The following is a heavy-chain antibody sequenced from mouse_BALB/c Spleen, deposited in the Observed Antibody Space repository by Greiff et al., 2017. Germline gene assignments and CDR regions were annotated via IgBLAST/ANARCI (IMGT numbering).Heavy chain of an antibody. D-gene: IGHD2-4*01. J-gene: IGHJ2*01. CDR2: ISNGGGST. CDR1: GFTFSSYT. CDR3: ARHYDYVLDY. Sequence: DVKLVESGGGLVQPGGSLKLSCAASGFTFSSYTMSWVRQTPEKRLEWVAYISNGGGSTYYPDTVKGRFTISRDNAKNTLYLQMSSLKSEDTAMYYCARHYDYVLDYWGQGTTLTVSS. V-gene: IGHV5-12-2*01.